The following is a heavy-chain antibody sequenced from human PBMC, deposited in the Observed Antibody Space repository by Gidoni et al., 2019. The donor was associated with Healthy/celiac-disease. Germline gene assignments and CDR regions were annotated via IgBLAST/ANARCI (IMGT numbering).Heavy chain of an antibody. V-gene: IGHV1-8*01. D-gene: IGHD6-19*01. CDR3: ARGNAQWLVRYYYYGMDV. CDR1: GYTFTSYD. J-gene: IGHJ6*02. CDR2: MNPNSGNT. Sequence: QVQLVQSGAEVKKPGASVKVSCKASGYTFTSYDINWVRQATGQGLEWMGWMNPNSGNTGYAQKFQGRVTMTRNTSISTAYMELSSLRSEDTAVYYCARGNAQWLVRYYYYGMDVWGQGTTVTVSS.